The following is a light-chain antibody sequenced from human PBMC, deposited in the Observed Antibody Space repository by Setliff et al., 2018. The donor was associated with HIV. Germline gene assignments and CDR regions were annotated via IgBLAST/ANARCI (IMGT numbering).Light chain of an antibody. CDR2: GVN. J-gene: IGLJ2*01. Sequence: QSALAQPASVSASPGQSITISCTVRSTDIAFHKSVSWFQQPPGKAPKLIIFGVNSRPSGVSYRFSGSKSGNTASLDISGLQTEDEGDYYCSSFTSTSPVIFGGGTKVTVL. CDR3: SSFTSTSPVI. CDR1: STDIAFHKS. V-gene: IGLV2-14*03.